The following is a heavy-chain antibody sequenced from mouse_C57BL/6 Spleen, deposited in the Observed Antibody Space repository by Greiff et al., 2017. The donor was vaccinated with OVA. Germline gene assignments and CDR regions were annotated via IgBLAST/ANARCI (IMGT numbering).Heavy chain of an antibody. CDR1: GFNIKNTY. V-gene: IGHV14-3*01. Sequence: VHVKQSVAELVRPGASVKLSCTASGFNIKNTYMHWVKQRPEQGLEWIGRIDPANGNTKYAPKFQGKATITADTSSNTAYLQLSSRTSEDTAIYYCARDGSEGYYAMDYWGQGTSVTVSS. CDR2: IDPANGNT. CDR3: ARDGSEGYYAMDY. D-gene: IGHD1-1*01. J-gene: IGHJ4*01.